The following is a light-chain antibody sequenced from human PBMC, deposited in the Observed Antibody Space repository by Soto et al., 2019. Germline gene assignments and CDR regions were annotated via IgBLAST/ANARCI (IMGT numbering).Light chain of an antibody. CDR1: QSVNSN. Sequence: SPAILSVSPGESATLSCRASQSVNSNYLAWYQQHPGQPPRLLIYGISTRATGIPARFSGSGSGTEFSLTISSLQSEDFAVYYCQQHSRWPITFGQGTPLDIK. CDR2: GIS. CDR3: QQHSRWPIT. J-gene: IGKJ5*01. V-gene: IGKV3-15*01.